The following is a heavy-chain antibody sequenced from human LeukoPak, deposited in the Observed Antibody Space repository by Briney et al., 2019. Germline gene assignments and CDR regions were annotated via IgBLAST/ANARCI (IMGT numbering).Heavy chain of an antibody. Sequence: KPSETLSLTCAVSGGSISSRSFYWGWIRQPPGKGLEWIGYIHYSGSTNYNPSLKSRVTISVDTSKNQFSLKLTSVTAADTAVYYCARVDYGGHLTPLFDSWGQGALVTVSS. D-gene: IGHD4-23*01. CDR2: IHYSGST. V-gene: IGHV4-61*05. J-gene: IGHJ4*02. CDR1: GGSISSRSFY. CDR3: ARVDYGGHLTPLFDS.